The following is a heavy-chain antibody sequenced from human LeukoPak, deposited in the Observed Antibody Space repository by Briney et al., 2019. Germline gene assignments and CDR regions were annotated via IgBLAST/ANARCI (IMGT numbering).Heavy chain of an antibody. CDR1: GFTFGSYA. D-gene: IGHD3-3*01. CDR3: ARGVVYPTWSGPHWSDY. V-gene: IGHV3-7*01. CDR2: IKQDASQE. Sequence: GGSLRLSCSASGFTFGSYAMHWVRQAPGKGPEWVAHIKQDASQEYHVDSVKGRFTISRDNAKNSLYLQMNSLRAEDTAVYYCARGVVYPTWSGPHWSDYWGQGTLVTVSS. J-gene: IGHJ4*02.